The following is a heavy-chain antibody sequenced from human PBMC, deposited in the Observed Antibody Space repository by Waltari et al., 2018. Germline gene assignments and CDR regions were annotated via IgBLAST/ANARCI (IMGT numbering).Heavy chain of an antibody. J-gene: IGHJ4*02. CDR2: IYHSVST. Sequence: QVQLQESGPGRVKPSETLSLTCTVSGYSINSGYYWGWIRQPPGKGLEWIANIYHSVSTSSNPSLKRRVTMSVDTSTNQFSLKLTSVTAADTAVYYCARRYSPSSPSWDYWGQGTLVTVSS. CDR3: ARRYSPSSPSWDY. D-gene: IGHD6-6*01. CDR1: GYSINSGYY. V-gene: IGHV4-38-2*02.